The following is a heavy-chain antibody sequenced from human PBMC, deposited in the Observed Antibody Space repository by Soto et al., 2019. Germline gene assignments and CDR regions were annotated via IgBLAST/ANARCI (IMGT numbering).Heavy chain of an antibody. J-gene: IGHJ3*02. Sequence: ASVKVSCKASGYTFTSYYMHWVRQAPGQGLEWMGIINPSGGSTSYAQKFQGRVTMTRDTSTSTVYMELSSLRSEDTAVYYCARVFGPTVTSWYEFDIWGQGTMVTVTS. CDR1: GYTFTSYY. D-gene: IGHD4-17*01. V-gene: IGHV1-46*01. CDR3: ARVFGPTVTSWYEFDI. CDR2: INPSGGST.